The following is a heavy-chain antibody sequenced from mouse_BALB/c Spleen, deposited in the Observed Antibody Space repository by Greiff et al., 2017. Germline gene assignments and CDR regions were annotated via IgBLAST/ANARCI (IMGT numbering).Heavy chain of an antibody. CDR3: ARCSSGYFDV. V-gene: IGHV1-82*01. Sequence: QVHVKQSGPELVKPGASVKISCKASGYAFSSSWMNWVKQRPGQGLEWIGRIYPGDGDTNYNGKFKGKATLTADKSSSTAYMQLSSLTSVDSAVYFCARCSSGYFDVWGAGTTVTVSS. CDR2: IYPGDGDT. D-gene: IGHD1-1*01. J-gene: IGHJ1*01. CDR1: GYAFSSSW.